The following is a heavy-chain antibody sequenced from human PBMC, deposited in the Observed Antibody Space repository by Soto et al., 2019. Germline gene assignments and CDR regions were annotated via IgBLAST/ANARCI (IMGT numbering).Heavy chain of an antibody. CDR3: AKSDCSGGDCYSGFDY. Sequence: GGSLRLSCAASGFTFSSYSMNWVRQAPGKGLEWVANINRDGSEIYYADSVKGRFTISRDNAKNSLFLQMNSLTAEDTAVYYCAKSDCSGGDCYSGFDYWGQGTLVTVSS. V-gene: IGHV3-7*01. D-gene: IGHD2-15*01. CDR2: INRDGSEI. CDR1: GFTFSSYS. J-gene: IGHJ4*02.